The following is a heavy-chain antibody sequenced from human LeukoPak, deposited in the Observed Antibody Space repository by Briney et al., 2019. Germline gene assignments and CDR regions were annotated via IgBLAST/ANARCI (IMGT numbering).Heavy chain of an antibody. CDR1: GGSFSGYY. J-gene: IGHJ5*02. Sequence: SETLSLTCAVYGGSFSGYYWSWIRQPPGKGLEWLGEINHSGSTNYNPSLKSRVTISVDTSKNQFSLKLSSVTAADTAVYYCARVIVVVITGVRYNWFDPWGQGTLVTVSS. V-gene: IGHV4-34*01. CDR2: INHSGST. CDR3: ARVIVVVITGVRYNWFDP. D-gene: IGHD3-22*01.